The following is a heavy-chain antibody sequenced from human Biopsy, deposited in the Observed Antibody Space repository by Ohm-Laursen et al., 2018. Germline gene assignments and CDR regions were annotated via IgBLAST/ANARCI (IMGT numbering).Heavy chain of an antibody. D-gene: IGHD2-15*01. CDR3: ARARDDFVVVPAAFFDF. Sequence: GSLRLSCAAPGLTFSDHHMAWVRQAPGKGLEWLSYISSSGATIKYADSVKGRFTISRDNAKNSLYLRMNSLRAEDTAVYFCARARDDFVVVPAAFFDFWGQGTLVTVSS. V-gene: IGHV3-11*01. CDR1: GLTFSDHH. CDR2: ISSSGATI. J-gene: IGHJ4*02.